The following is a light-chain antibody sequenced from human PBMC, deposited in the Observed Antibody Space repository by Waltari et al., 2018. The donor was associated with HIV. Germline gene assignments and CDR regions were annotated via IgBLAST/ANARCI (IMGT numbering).Light chain of an antibody. V-gene: IGLV2-8*01. CDR1: SSDVGGYNY. CDR3: CSYAGSYTWV. J-gene: IGLJ3*02. CDR2: EVS. Sequence: QSALTQPPSASGSPGQSVTIPCTGTSSDVGGYNYVSWYEQHPGKAPKLIIYEVSKRPSGVPDRFSGSKSGNTASLTVSGLQAEDEADYYCCSYAGSYTWVFGGGTKLTVL.